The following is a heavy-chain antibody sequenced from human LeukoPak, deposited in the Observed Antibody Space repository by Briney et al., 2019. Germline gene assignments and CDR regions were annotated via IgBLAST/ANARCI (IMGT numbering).Heavy chain of an antibody. Sequence: SETLSLTCTVSGGSISSYYWSWIRQPPGKGLEWIGYIYYSGSTNYNPSLKSRVTISVDTSKNQFSLKLSSVTAADTAVYYCARADPWGGLIHWGQGTLVTVSS. V-gene: IGHV4-59*01. J-gene: IGHJ4*02. D-gene: IGHD2-21*01. CDR3: ARADPWGGLIH. CDR1: GGSISSYY. CDR2: IYYSGST.